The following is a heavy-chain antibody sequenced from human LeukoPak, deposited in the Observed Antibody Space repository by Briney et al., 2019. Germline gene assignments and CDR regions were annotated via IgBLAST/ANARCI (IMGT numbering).Heavy chain of an antibody. V-gene: IGHV3-53*04. J-gene: IGHJ4*02. CDR2: IFSRGST. CDR1: GFTFRTYW. D-gene: IGHD6-13*01. CDR3: TSSSPTSYSDY. Sequence: PGGSLRLSCAVSGFTFRTYWMSWVRQAPGKGLECVSVIFSRGSTYYADSVKGRFTISRHNSENTLYLQMNSLRVEDTAVYYCTSSSPTSYSDYWGQGTLVAVSS.